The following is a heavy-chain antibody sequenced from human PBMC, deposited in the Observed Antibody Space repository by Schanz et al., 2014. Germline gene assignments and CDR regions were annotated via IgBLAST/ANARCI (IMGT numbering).Heavy chain of an antibody. Sequence: EVQLVESGGGLVKPGGSLRLSCGVSGFTASSHSMNWVRQAPGKGLEWVSSISSRSSHIYYADSVKGRFTVSRDNAKNSVYLQMNGLRVEDTAVYYCARDLPRTFLFDYWGQGTLVTVSS. J-gene: IGHJ4*02. CDR2: ISSRSSHI. V-gene: IGHV3-21*02. CDR1: GFTASSHS. CDR3: ARDLPRTFLFDY.